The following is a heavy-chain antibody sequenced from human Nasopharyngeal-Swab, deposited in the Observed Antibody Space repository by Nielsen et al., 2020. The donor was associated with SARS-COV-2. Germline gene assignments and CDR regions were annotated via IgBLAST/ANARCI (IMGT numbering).Heavy chain of an antibody. CDR1: GFMFSSFY. CDR3: ARSSSTVTTSDS. V-gene: IGHV3-74*01. CDR2: INFDGNDA. D-gene: IGHD4-17*01. Sequence: GESLKISCTASGFMFSSFYMEWVRQAPGKWLVWVSRINFDGNDAQYADSVKGRFTISRDNARNTLYLQLNSLRAEDTAVYYCARSSSTVTTSDSWGQGTLVTVSS. J-gene: IGHJ5*02.